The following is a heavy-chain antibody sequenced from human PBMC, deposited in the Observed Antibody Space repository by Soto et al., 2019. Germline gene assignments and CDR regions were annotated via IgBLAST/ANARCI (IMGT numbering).Heavy chain of an antibody. V-gene: IGHV4-4*02. Sequence: QVQLQESGPGLVKPSVTLSLTCAVSGGSVSSSNWWSWVRHPPGKGLEWIGEIYPRESTNYNASLKSRVTISVDKSKNSFSLKLRSVTAANREVYYWERGASCYDRLDYWGQGTLGTVSS. D-gene: IGHD5-12*01. CDR2: IYPREST. CDR3: ERGASCYDRLDY. CDR1: GGSVSSSNW. J-gene: IGHJ4*02.